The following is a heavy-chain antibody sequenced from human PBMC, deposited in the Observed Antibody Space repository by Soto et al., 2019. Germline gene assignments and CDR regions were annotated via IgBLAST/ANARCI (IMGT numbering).Heavy chain of an antibody. CDR3: ARDPVGATRGDDAFDI. V-gene: IGHV1-69*13. Sequence: GASVEVSCKASGGTFSIYASSWVRQDPGQGLEWMGGIIPIFGTANYAQKFQGRVTITADESTSTAYMELSSLRSEDTAVYYCARDPVGATRGDDAFDIWGQGTIVTVSS. CDR2: IIPIFGTA. CDR1: GGTFSIYA. D-gene: IGHD1-26*01. J-gene: IGHJ3*02.